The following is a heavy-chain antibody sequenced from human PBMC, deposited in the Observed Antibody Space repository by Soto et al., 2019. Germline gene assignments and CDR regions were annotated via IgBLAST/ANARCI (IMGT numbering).Heavy chain of an antibody. Sequence: GGSLRLSCAAPGFTFSSYAMHWVRQAPGKGLEWVAVISYDGSNKYYADSVKGRFTISRDNSKNTLYLQMNSLRAEDTAVYYCARNGYSSGWYSDYWGQGTLVTVSS. V-gene: IGHV3-30-3*01. CDR2: ISYDGSNK. D-gene: IGHD6-19*01. J-gene: IGHJ4*02. CDR3: ARNGYSSGWYSDY. CDR1: GFTFSSYA.